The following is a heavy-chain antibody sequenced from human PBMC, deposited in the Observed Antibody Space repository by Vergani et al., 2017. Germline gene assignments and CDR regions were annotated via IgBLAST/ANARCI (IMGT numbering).Heavy chain of an antibody. CDR3: LYRKTECRTTGYFYPFYYYYCRDV. CDR1: GFSLNTRGVS. D-gene: IGHD1-7*01. Sequence: QITLKESGPTLVKPTQTLTLTCTFSGFSLNTRGVSVAWIRQPPGKALDWLAPIYWNDDQHYSPSLNNRVTITKDTSKNQVVLTMTNMDYVDTGTYYCLYRKTECRTTGYFYPFYYYYCRDVKGKATTDTVSS. J-gene: IGHJ6*03. CDR2: IYWNDDQ. V-gene: IGHV2-5*04.